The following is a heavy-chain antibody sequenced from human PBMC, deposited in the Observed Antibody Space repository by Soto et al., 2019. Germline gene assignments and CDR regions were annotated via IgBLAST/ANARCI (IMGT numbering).Heavy chain of an antibody. Sequence: QVHLQQSGPGLVNPSETLSLTCTVSGGSMSSYYWTWIRQPAGKGLEWIGRVYSSGGTHYNPSLTRRVTISLDTSKNQFSLRLLSVTDAYTAVYYCARGQRFSDWFDPWGQGTLVTVSS. CDR2: VYSSGGT. CDR1: GGSMSSYY. V-gene: IGHV4-4*07. D-gene: IGHD3-3*01. J-gene: IGHJ5*02. CDR3: ARGQRFSDWFDP.